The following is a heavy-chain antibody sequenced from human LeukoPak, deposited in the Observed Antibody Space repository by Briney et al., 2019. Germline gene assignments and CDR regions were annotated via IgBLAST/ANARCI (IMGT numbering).Heavy chain of an antibody. D-gene: IGHD3-10*01. CDR2: INHSGST. CDR3: ARERVTIVRGVLMDH. CDR1: GGSFSGYY. V-gene: IGHV4-34*01. Sequence: SGTLSLTCAVYGGSFSGYYWSWIRQPPGKGLEWIGEINHSGSTNYNPSLKSRVTISIDTSKKHFSLKLTSVTAADTAVYYCARERVTIVRGVLMDHWGQGTLVTVSS. J-gene: IGHJ4*02.